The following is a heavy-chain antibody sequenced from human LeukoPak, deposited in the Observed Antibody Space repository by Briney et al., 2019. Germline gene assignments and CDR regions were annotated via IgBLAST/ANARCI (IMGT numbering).Heavy chain of an antibody. D-gene: IGHD6-13*01. CDR3: ARALYSSTCDAFDV. J-gene: IGHJ3*01. CDR2: ISGGGAST. V-gene: IGHV3-23*01. Sequence: PGGSLRLSCAASGFTFSNYPMSWVRQAPGKGLEWVSAISGGGASTYYTDSVEGRFTISRDNSKNSLYPQMNSLRAEDTALYYCARALYSSTCDAFDVWGQGTLVTVSS. CDR1: GFTFSNYP.